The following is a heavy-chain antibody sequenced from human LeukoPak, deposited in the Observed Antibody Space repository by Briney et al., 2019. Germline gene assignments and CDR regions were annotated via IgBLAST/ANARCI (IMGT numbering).Heavy chain of an antibody. Sequence: GGSLRLSCAASGFTFSSYGMHWVRQASGKGLEWVGRIRSKANSYATAYAASVKGRFTISRDDSKNTAYLQMNSLKTEDTAVYYCTRETRGAFDIWGQGTMVTVSS. CDR3: TRETRGAFDI. CDR2: IRSKANSYAT. J-gene: IGHJ3*02. D-gene: IGHD2-2*01. CDR1: GFTFSSYG. V-gene: IGHV3-73*01.